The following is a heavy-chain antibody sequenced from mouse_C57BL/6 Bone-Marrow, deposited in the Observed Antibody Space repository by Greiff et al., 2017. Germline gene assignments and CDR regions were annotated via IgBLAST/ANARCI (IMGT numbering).Heavy chain of an antibody. J-gene: IGHJ3*01. Sequence: QVQLKESGAELVKPGASVKMSCKASGYTFTSYWITWVKQRPGQGLEWIGDIYPGSGSTNYNEKFKSKATLTVDTSSSTAYMQLSSLTSEDSAVYYCARKATVVGEGFAYWGQGTLVTVSA. D-gene: IGHD1-1*01. V-gene: IGHV1-55*01. CDR2: IYPGSGST. CDR3: ARKATVVGEGFAY. CDR1: GYTFTSYW.